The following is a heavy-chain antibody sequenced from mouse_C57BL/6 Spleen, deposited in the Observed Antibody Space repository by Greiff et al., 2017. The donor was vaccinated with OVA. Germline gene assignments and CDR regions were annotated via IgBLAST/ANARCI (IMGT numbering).Heavy chain of an antibody. D-gene: IGHD2-1*01. CDR1: GFTFSDYY. J-gene: IGHJ1*03. V-gene: IGHV5-16*01. Sequence: EVQLVESEGGLVQPGSSMKLSCTASGFTFSDYYMAWVRQVPEKGLEWVANINYDGSSTYYLDSLKSRFIISRDNAKNILYLQMSSLKSEDTATYYCARDWDYGNYDWYFDVWGTGTTVTVSS. CDR3: ARDWDYGNYDWYFDV. CDR2: INYDGSST.